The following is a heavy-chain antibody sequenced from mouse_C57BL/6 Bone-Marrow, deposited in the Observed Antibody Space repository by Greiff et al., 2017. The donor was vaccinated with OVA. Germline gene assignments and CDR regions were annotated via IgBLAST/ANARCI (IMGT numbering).Heavy chain of an antibody. CDR2: IWSGGST. CDR3: ARNWGLLPFAY. V-gene: IGHV2-2*01. D-gene: IGHD2-3*01. CDR1: GFSLTSYG. Sequence: VKLKQSGPGLVQPSQSLSITCTVSGFSLTSYGVHWVRQSPGQGLEWLGVIWSGGSTDYNAAFISRLSISKDNSKSQVFFKMNSLQADDTAIYYCARNWGLLPFAYWGQGTLVTVSA. J-gene: IGHJ3*01.